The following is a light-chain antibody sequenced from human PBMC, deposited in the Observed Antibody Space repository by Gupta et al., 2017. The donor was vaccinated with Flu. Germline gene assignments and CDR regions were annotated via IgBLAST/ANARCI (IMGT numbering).Light chain of an antibody. CDR2: EVS. CDR3: SSFTSTSTLL. Sequence: QHPGKVPKLIIYEVSIRPSGVSNRFSGSKSGNPASLTISGLQAEDEADYYCSSFTSTSTLLFGGGTKLTVL. V-gene: IGLV2-14*01. J-gene: IGLJ3*02.